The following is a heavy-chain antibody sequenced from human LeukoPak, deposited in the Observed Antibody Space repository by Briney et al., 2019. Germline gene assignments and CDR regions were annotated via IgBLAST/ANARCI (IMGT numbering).Heavy chain of an antibody. J-gene: IGHJ4*02. CDR3: SKSRGCSSGWSLLDY. CDR1: GFTFNTYA. V-gene: IGHV3-23*01. CDR2: ISGSGGST. D-gene: IGHD6-19*01. Sequence: GGSLRLACADSGFTFNTYAMSWVRQAPGKGLEWVSAISGSGGSTSYADSVKGRFTISRDNSKSTLYLQMNSVNAGDTAVDYGSKSRGCSSGWSLLDYWGQGSLVTVSS.